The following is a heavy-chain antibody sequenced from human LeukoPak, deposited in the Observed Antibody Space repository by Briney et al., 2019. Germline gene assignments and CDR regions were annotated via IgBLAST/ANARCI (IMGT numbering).Heavy chain of an antibody. J-gene: IGHJ4*02. Sequence: PSGTLSLTCAVSGGSISSSNWWSWIRQPPGKGLEWIGYIHYSGTTNYYPSLKSRVTIALDTSKNQSSLKLNSVTAADTAVYYCARFGTSSSRFFDQWGQGTLVTVSS. CDR3: ARFGTSSSRFFDQ. CDR2: IHYSGTT. CDR1: GGSISSSNW. V-gene: IGHV4-61*01. D-gene: IGHD6-6*01.